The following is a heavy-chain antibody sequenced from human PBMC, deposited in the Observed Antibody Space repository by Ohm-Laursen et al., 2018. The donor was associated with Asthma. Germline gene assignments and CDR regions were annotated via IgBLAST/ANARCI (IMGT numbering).Heavy chain of an antibody. CDR1: GFTLKDYA. Sequence: LRLSCAASGFTLKDYAMAWVRQAPGKGLEWVAIIWYDGSNKYYADSVKGRFTISRDNSKNTLYLQMNSLRAEDTAVYYCARGEVPVYYYGLDDWGQGTTVTVSS. V-gene: IGHV3-33*08. CDR3: ARGEVPVYYYGLDD. J-gene: IGHJ6*02. CDR2: IWYDGSNK. D-gene: IGHD4-11*01.